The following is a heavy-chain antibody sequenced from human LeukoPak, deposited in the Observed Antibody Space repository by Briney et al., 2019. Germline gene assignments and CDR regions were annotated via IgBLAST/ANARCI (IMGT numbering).Heavy chain of an antibody. CDR2: IYYSGST. CDR3: ARLNCGGDCYSSYFDL. J-gene: IGHJ2*01. CDR1: GGCISSYY. Sequence: SETLSLTCTVSGGCISSYYWSWIRQPPGKGLEWIGYIYYSGSTNYNPSLKSRVTISVDTSKNQFSLKLSSVTAADTAVYYCARLNCGGDCYSSYFDLWGRGTLVTVSS. D-gene: IGHD2-21*02. V-gene: IGHV4-59*08.